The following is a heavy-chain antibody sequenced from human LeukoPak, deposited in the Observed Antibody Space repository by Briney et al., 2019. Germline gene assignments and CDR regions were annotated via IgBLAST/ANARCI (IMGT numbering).Heavy chain of an antibody. D-gene: IGHD5-18*01. J-gene: IGHJ4*02. CDR1: GYTFTGYY. CDR2: INPNSGGT. CDR3: ARDPASDTAMGVC. V-gene: IGHV1-2*02. Sequence: ASVKVSCKASGYTFTGYYMHWVRQAPGQGLEWMGWINPNSGGTNYAQKFQGRVTMIRDTSISTAYMELSRLRSDDTAVYYCARDPASDTAMGVCWGQGTLVTVSS.